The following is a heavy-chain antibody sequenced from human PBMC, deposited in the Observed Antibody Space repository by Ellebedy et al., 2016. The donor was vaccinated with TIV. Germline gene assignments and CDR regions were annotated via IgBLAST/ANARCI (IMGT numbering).Heavy chain of an antibody. CDR1: GASISSYH. CDR3: ARAVGDSFNYYYYGMDV. CDR2: ISYSGGT. Sequence: SETLSLTXSVSGASISSYHWSWIRQPPGKGLEWIGYISYSGGTNYNPSLKSRVTMSVDTSKNQFSLKVSSVTAADTALYYCARAVGDSFNYYYYGMDVWGQGTTVTVSS. J-gene: IGHJ6*02. V-gene: IGHV4-59*01. D-gene: IGHD2-21*02.